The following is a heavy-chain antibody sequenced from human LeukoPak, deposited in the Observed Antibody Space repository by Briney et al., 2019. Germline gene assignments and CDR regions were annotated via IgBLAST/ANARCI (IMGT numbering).Heavy chain of an antibody. J-gene: IGHJ4*02. V-gene: IGHV4-34*01. D-gene: IGHD5-24*01. CDR3: ARGGRDGYNPFDY. CDR2: INHSGST. CDR1: GGSFSGYY. Sequence: SETLSLTCAVYGGSFSGYYWNWIRQPPGKGLEWIGEINHSGSTNYNPSLKSRVTISVDTSKNQFSLKLSSVTAADTAVYYCARGGRDGYNPFDYWGQGTLVTVSS.